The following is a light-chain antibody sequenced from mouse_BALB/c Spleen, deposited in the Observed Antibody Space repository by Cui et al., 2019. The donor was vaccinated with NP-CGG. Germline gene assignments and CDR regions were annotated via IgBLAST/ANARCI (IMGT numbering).Light chain of an antibody. CDR1: AGDVTTSNY. J-gene: IGLJ1*01. Sequence: QAAVTQESALTSSPGETVTLTCRSSAGDVTTSNYANWVQEKPDHLFTGLIGGTNNRAPGVPARFSGSLIGDKAALTITGAQTEDEAIYFCALWYSNHWVFGGGTKLTVL. CDR3: ALWYSNHWV. CDR2: GTN. V-gene: IGLV1*01.